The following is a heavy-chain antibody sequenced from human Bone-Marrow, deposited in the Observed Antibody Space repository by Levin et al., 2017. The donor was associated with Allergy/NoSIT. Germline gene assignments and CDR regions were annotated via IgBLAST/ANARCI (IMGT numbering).Heavy chain of an antibody. Sequence: GESLKISCATSGFTFSDYGLQWVRQAPGKGLEWVAMISNDGSNEYYADTVKGRFTISRDNSKSTLYLQMNSLRTEDTAVYSCAKESMATVPLPLFDYWGQGTLVTVSS. CDR2: ISNDGSNE. CDR1: GFTFSDYG. V-gene: IGHV3-30*18. CDR3: AKESMATVPLPLFDY. D-gene: IGHD5-24*01. J-gene: IGHJ4*02.